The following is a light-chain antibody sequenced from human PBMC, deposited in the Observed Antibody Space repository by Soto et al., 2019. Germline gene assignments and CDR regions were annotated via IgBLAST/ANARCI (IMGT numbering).Light chain of an antibody. V-gene: IGKV1-5*03. CDR1: QSISTW. CDR2: KAS. Sequence: DSPMTQSPSTLSAFFGDRVTITCRASQSISTWLAWYQQKPGKVPKLLIFKASSLQSGVPSRFSGSGSGTDFTLTISSLQPDDFATYYCQQYNPSSRTFGQGTKVDI. CDR3: QQYNPSSRT. J-gene: IGKJ1*01.